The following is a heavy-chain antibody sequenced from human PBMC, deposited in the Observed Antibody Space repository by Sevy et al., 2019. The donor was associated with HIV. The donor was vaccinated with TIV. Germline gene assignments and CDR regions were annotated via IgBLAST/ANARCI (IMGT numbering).Heavy chain of an antibody. CDR2: VYYNANT. Sequence: SETLSLTCTVSGGSISSSNYYWGWIRQPPGKGLEWIGNVYYNANTYYNPSLKSRVTISVDASKKQFSLKLSAVTAADTAVYYWARFMIFGVLTNNWFDPWGQGTLVTVSS. CDR1: GGSISSSNYY. D-gene: IGHD3-3*01. CDR3: ARFMIFGVLTNNWFDP. J-gene: IGHJ5*02. V-gene: IGHV4-39*01.